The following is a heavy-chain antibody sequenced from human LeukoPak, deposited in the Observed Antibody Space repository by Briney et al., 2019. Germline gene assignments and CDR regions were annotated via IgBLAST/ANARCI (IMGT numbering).Heavy chain of an antibody. CDR1: GFTFSSHG. CDR2: IWYDGSNK. D-gene: IGHD3/OR15-3a*01. V-gene: IGHV3-33*01. Sequence: PRRSLRLSCAASGFTFSSHGMHWVRQAPGKGLGWVAVIWYDGSNKYYADSVKGRFTISRDNSKNTQYLQMNGLRVEDTAVYYCGRVGGWTLDYWGQGTLVTVSS. J-gene: IGHJ4*02. CDR3: GRVGGWTLDY.